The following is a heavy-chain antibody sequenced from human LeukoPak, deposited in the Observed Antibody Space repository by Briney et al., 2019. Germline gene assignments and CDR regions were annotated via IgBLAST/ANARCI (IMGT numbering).Heavy chain of an antibody. D-gene: IGHD7-27*01. V-gene: IGHV3-7*03. J-gene: IGHJ1*01. Sequence: HPGESLRLSCAASGFTLSHHWMTWVRQAPGKGLEWVANIKEDGSHTNYVDSVKGRFTLSRDNAKNSVYLQINSLRAEDTAVYYCTKEHWGPEYWGQGTLVTVSS. CDR3: TKEHWGPEY. CDR2: IKEDGSHT. CDR1: GFTLSHHW.